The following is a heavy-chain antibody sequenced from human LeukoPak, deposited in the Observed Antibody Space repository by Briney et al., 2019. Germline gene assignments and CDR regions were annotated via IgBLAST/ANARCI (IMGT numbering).Heavy chain of an antibody. CDR1: GGSISSYY. Sequence: SETLSLTCTVSGGSISSYYWSWIRQPPGKGLEWIGYIYYSGSTNYNPSLKSRVTISVDTSKNQFSLKLSSLTAADTAVYYCARRQYSSSPDDYWGQGTLVTVSS. J-gene: IGHJ4*02. D-gene: IGHD6-6*01. V-gene: IGHV4-59*01. CDR2: IYYSGST. CDR3: ARRQYSSSPDDY.